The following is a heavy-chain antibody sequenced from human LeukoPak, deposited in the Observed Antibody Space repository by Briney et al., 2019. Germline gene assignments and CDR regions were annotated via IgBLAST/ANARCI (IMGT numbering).Heavy chain of an antibody. CDR2: IYYSGST. CDR3: ARDGPTDYMDV. J-gene: IGHJ6*03. CDR1: GGSISSYY. V-gene: IGHV4-59*01. Sequence: SETLSLTCTVSGGSISSYYWSWIRQPPGKGLEWIGYIYYSGSTNYNPSLKSRVTISVDTSKNQFSLKLSSVTAADTAVYYCARDGPTDYMDVWGKGTTVTISS.